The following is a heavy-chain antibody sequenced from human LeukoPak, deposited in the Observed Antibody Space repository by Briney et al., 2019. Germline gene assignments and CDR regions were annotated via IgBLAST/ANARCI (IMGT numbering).Heavy chain of an antibody. Sequence: SETQSLTCSVSGGXISSYYWSWIRQPPGKGLEWIGHIYYSGSTNYNPSLKSRVTISVDTSKNQFSLKLSSVTAADTAVYYCARSGYSSSPFDYWGQGTLVTVSS. CDR1: GGXISSYY. J-gene: IGHJ4*02. D-gene: IGHD6-13*01. CDR3: ARSGYSSSPFDY. CDR2: IYYSGST. V-gene: IGHV4-59*01.